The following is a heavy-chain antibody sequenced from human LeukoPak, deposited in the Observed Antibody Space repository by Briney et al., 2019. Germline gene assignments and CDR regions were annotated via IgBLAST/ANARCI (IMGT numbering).Heavy chain of an antibody. CDR2: IIPIFGTA. CDR3: ARELVRPKDSSWRDTNWFDP. Sequence: GASVKVSCKASGGTFSSYAISWVRQAPGQGLEWMGGIIPIFGTANYAQKFQGRVTITADESTSTAYMELSSLRSEDTAVYYCARELVRPKDSSWRDTNWFDPWGQGTLVTVSS. V-gene: IGHV1-69*13. CDR1: GGTFSSYA. D-gene: IGHD6-13*01. J-gene: IGHJ5*02.